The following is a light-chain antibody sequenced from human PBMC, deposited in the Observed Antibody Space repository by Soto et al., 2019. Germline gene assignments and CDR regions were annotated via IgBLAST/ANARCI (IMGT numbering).Light chain of an antibody. J-gene: IGKJ1*01. CDR3: QQRTNWPPTWT. CDR1: QSVYTY. CDR2: DAS. V-gene: IGKV3-11*01. Sequence: EIVLTQSPATLSLSPGERATLSCRASQSVYTYLAWYQQKPGQAPRLLIYDASKRATGIPARFSGSGSGTDFTLTISSLEPEDFAVYYCQQRTNWPPTWTFGQGDQGGNQT.